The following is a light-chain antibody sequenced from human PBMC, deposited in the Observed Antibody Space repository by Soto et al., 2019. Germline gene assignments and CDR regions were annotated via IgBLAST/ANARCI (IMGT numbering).Light chain of an antibody. Sequence: EIVLTQSPATLSVSPGESATLSCRASQSISSNLAWYQQKPGQSPRLLIYGASSRATGVPVRFSGSGSGVAFSLTISGLQSEDFAVYHCQQYNQWPGTFGQGTKVEIK. CDR3: QQYNQWPGT. CDR1: QSISSN. CDR2: GAS. V-gene: IGKV3-15*01. J-gene: IGKJ1*01.